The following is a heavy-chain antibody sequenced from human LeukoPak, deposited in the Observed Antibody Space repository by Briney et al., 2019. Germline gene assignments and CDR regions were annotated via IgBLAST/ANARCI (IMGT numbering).Heavy chain of an antibody. Sequence: GASVKVSCKASGYTFTSYDINWVRQATGQGLEWMGWMNPNSGNTGYAQKFQGRVTMTRNTSISTAYMELNSLRAEDTAMYFCARVGSLYDFWSGQYYRYYYYMDVWGKGTTVTVSS. CDR1: GYTFTSYD. CDR2: MNPNSGNT. V-gene: IGHV1-8*01. CDR3: ARVGSLYDFWSGQYYRYYYYMDV. D-gene: IGHD3-3*01. J-gene: IGHJ6*03.